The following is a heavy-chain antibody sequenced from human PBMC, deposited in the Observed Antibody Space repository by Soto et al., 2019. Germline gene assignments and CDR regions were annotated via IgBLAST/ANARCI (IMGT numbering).Heavy chain of an antibody. Sequence: QVQLVQSGAEVRMPGSSVKVSCKASGGTFSTYPINWVRQAPGQGLEWMGGIIPLFGTTNYAQKFKGRVTISAYESTSTADMELSSLRAEDAAVYYCARCATHGSSWYFWFDPWGQGTLVTVSS. V-gene: IGHV1-69*19. J-gene: IGHJ5*02. CDR1: GGTFSTYP. D-gene: IGHD6-13*01. CDR3: ARCATHGSSWYFWFDP. CDR2: IIPLFGTT.